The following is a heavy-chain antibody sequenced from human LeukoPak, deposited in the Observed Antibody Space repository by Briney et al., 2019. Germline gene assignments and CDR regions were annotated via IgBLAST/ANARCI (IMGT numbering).Heavy chain of an antibody. D-gene: IGHD3-3*01. Sequence: SETLSLTCTVSGGSISSYYWSWIRQPPGKGLEWIGYIYYSGSTNYNPSLKSRVTISVDTSKNQFSLKLSSVTAADTAVYYCARGVAAPRVFDYWGQGTLVTVSS. V-gene: IGHV4-59*01. J-gene: IGHJ4*02. CDR1: GGSISSYY. CDR2: IYYSGST. CDR3: ARGVAAPRVFDY.